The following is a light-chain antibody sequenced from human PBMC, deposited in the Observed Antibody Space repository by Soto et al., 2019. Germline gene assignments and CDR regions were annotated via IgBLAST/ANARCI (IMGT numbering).Light chain of an antibody. J-gene: IGKJ1*01. CDR2: GEA. Sequence: DIRLTKSPGTLSLSPGERATLTCRASQSVSSSYLAWYQLKPGQAPGLLIYGEAFRATDIPDRFRCSGSGTEFTLTIIIRKPEDVAVYYCQQHASSRRTFSQGTNVAIK. CDR1: QSVSSSY. CDR3: QQHASSRRT. V-gene: IGKV3-20*01.